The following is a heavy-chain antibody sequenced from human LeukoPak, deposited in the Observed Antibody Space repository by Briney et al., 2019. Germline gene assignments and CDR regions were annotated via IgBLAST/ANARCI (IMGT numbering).Heavy chain of an antibody. CDR3: ARDPMEGATPDY. CDR1: GYTFTGYY. J-gene: IGHJ4*02. D-gene: IGHD1-26*01. CDR2: INPNSGGT. V-gene: IGHV1-2*02. Sequence: ASGKVSCKASGYTFTGYYMHWVRQAPGQGLEWMGWINPNSGGTNYAQKFQGRVTMTRDTSISTAYMELSRLRSDDTAVYYCARDPMEGATPDYWGQGTLVTVSS.